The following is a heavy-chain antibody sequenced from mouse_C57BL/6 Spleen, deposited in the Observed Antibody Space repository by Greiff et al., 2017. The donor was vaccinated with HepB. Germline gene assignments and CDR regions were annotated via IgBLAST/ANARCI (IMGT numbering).Heavy chain of an antibody. D-gene: IGHD1-1*01. J-gene: IGHJ4*01. CDR1: GYTFTSDW. CDR3: AIQGYGSSYAAMDY. CDR2: IHPSDSDI. Sequence: VQLQQPGAELVKPGASVKVSCKASGYTFTSDWMHWVKQRPSQGLEWIGRIHPSDSDINYNQKFKGKTTLTVDKSSSAAYMELSSLTSEVPAVYYCAIQGYGSSYAAMDYWGEGTAVTVSS. V-gene: IGHV1-74*01.